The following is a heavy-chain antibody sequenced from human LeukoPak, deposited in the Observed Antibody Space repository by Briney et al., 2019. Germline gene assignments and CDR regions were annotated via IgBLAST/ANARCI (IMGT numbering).Heavy chain of an antibody. CDR3: ARHVPNWFDP. J-gene: IGHJ5*02. CDR1: GGSISSSSYY. Sequence: SETLSLTCTVSGGSISSSSYYWGWIRQPPGKGLEWIGSIYYSGSTYYNPSLKSRVTISVDTSKNQFSLKLSSVTAADTAAYYCARHVPNWFDPWGQGTLVTVSS. CDR2: IYYSGST. V-gene: IGHV4-39*01.